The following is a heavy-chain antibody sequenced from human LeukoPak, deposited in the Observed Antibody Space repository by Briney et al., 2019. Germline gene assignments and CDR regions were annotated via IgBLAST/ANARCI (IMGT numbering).Heavy chain of an antibody. V-gene: IGHV3-33*01. CDR3: ARERAAVDGLDY. J-gene: IGHJ2*01. D-gene: IGHD3/OR15-3a*01. CDR2: LWANGKNQ. Sequence: SLTLSCVASGFSLRSCGMHWVRQAPGKGLEWVAVLWANGKNQYYADSVKGRFTFSRDDSKNTLYLEMNSLRAEDTAIYYCARERAAVDGLDYWGRGILVTVSS. CDR1: GFSLRSCG.